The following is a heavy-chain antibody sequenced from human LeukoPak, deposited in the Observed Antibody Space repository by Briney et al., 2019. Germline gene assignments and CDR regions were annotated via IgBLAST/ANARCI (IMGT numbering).Heavy chain of an antibody. CDR2: INHSGST. D-gene: IGHD6-19*01. V-gene: IGHV4-34*01. CDR3: ARGPGPGIAVAGSEYFQH. J-gene: IGHJ1*01. Sequence: PSETLSLTCAVYGGSFSGYYWSWIRQPPGKGLEWIGEINHSGSTNYNPSLKSRVTILVDTSKNQFSLKLSSVTAADTAVYYCARGPGPGIAVAGSEYFQHWGQGTLVTVSS. CDR1: GGSFSGYY.